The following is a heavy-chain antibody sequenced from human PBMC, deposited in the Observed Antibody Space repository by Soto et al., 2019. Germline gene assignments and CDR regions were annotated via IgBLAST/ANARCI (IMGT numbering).Heavy chain of an antibody. V-gene: IGHV3-66*01. CDR1: GFTVSSNY. D-gene: IGHD3-3*01. J-gene: IGHJ4*02. Sequence: GGSLRLSCAASGFTVSSNYMSWVRQAPGKGLEWVSVIYSGGSTYYADSVKGRFTISRDNSKNTLYLQMNSLRAEDTAVYYCARGRDYDYWSGYRASSPFDYWGQGTLVTVSS. CDR3: ARGRDYDYWSGYRASSPFDY. CDR2: IYSGGST.